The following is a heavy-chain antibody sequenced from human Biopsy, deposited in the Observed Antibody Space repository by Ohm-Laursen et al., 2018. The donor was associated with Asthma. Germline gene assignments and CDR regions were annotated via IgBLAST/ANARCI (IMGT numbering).Heavy chain of an antibody. V-gene: IGHV3-30*03. J-gene: IGHJ4*02. CDR2: ISYDGNHK. Sequence: SLRLSCTASGFTFHNYVMHWVRQAPGKGLEWVAVISYDGNHKFYEDSVRGRFTISRDNSKNTLYLQMNSLRAEDTALYHCGRDMGGFGSGWFPVEFWGQGTLVTVSS. CDR3: GRDMGGFGSGWFPVEF. CDR1: GFTFHNYV. D-gene: IGHD6-19*01.